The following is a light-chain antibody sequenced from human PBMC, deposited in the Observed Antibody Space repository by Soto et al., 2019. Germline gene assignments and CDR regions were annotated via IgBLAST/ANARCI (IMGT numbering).Light chain of an antibody. CDR3: CSYAGSNNVV. CDR1: NIGSKS. V-gene: IGLV3-21*02. CDR2: DDS. J-gene: IGLJ1*01. Sequence: SYELTQPPSVSVAPGQTAKITCGGNNIGSKSVHWYKQKAGQAPVLVVHDDSDRPSGIPERFSGSNSANTATLTVSGLQAEDEADYYCCSYAGSNNVVFGTGTKLTVL.